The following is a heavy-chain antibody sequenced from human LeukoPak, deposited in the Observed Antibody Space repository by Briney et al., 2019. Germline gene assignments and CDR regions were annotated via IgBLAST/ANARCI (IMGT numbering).Heavy chain of an antibody. D-gene: IGHD2-15*01. CDR1: GFTFSSYG. Sequence: GRSLRLSCAASGFTFSSYGMHWVRQAPGKGLEWVAVIWYDGSSKYYADSVKGRFTISRDNSKNTLYLQMNSLRAEDTAVYYCAREVFRVKYCSGGSCYSRWFDPWGQGTLVTVSS. V-gene: IGHV3-33*01. CDR2: IWYDGSSK. CDR3: AREVFRVKYCSGGSCYSRWFDP. J-gene: IGHJ5*02.